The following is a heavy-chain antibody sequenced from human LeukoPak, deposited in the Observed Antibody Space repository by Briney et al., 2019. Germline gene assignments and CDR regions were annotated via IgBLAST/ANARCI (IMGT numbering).Heavy chain of an antibody. D-gene: IGHD4-17*01. J-gene: IGHJ4*02. CDR2: ISSSSSYI. CDR3: ARVSEDYGDYPLDY. V-gene: IGHV3-21*01. Sequence: GGSLRLSCAASGFTFSSYSMNWVRQAPGKGLEWVSSISSSSSYIYYADSVKGRFTISRDSAKNSLYLQMNSLRAEDTAVYYCARVSEDYGDYPLDYWGQGTLVTVSS. CDR1: GFTFSSYS.